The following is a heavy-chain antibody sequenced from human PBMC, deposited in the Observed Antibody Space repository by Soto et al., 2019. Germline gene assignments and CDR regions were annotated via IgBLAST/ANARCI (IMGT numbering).Heavy chain of an antibody. D-gene: IGHD5-18*01. CDR1: GFTFSTYN. Sequence: GSLRLSCVASGFTFSTYNMSWVRQAPGKGLEWVSSISRSSNYIYYADSVKGRFTISRDNAKNSLYLQMNSLRAEDMAVYYFARDQPGYSYGYGLGYWGQGTLVTVSS. CDR3: ARDQPGYSYGYGLGY. J-gene: IGHJ4*02. CDR2: ISRSSNYI. V-gene: IGHV3-21*01.